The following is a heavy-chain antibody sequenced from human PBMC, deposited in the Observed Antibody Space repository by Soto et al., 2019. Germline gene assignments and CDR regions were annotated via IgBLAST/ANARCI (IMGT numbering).Heavy chain of an antibody. D-gene: IGHD3-3*01. V-gene: IGHV5-51*01. CDR2: IYHGDSDS. Sequence: GASMKTSCKCSGYSFTSYWIGWVRQMPGKGLEWMGIIYHGDSDSRYSPYFQGQVTISADKSISTAYPQWSSLKASDTAMYYCERQAGNYDFWSCYYPNAVDIWGQGTMVTVSS. CDR3: ERQAGNYDFWSCYYPNAVDI. CDR1: GYSFTSYW. J-gene: IGHJ3*02.